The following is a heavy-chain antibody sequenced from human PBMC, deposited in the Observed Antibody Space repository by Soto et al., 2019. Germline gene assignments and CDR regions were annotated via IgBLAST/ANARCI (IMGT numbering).Heavy chain of an antibody. Sequence: QVQLQESGPGLVKPSETLSLTCTVSGGSISSYYWSWIRQPPGKGLEWIGYIYYSGSTNYNPSLKSRVTISVDTSKNQFSLKLSSVTAADTAVYYCARLRGATIDYRGQGTLVTVSS. V-gene: IGHV4-59*08. CDR2: IYYSGST. D-gene: IGHD1-26*01. J-gene: IGHJ4*02. CDR1: GGSISSYY. CDR3: ARLRGATIDY.